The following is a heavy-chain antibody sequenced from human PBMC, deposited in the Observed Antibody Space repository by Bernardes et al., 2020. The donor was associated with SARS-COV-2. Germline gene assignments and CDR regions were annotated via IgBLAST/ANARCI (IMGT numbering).Heavy chain of an antibody. V-gene: IGHV4-31*03. CDR3: ARDRHSITIFGVVMNAFDI. D-gene: IGHD3-3*01. CDR1: GGSISSGGYY. CDR2: IYYSGST. J-gene: IGHJ4*02. Sequence: SETLSLTCTVSGGSISSGGYYWSWIRQHPGKGLEWIGYIYYSGSTYYNPSLKSRVTISVDTSKNQFSLKLSSVTAADTAVYYCARDRHSITIFGVVMNAFDIWGQGILVTVSS.